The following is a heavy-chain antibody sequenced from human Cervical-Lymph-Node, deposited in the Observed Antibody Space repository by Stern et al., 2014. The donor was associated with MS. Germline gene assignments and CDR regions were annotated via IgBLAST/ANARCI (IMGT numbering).Heavy chain of an antibody. CDR1: GGSISSSSYY. CDR2: IYYSGST. D-gene: IGHD2-21*02. Sequence: HLQLQESGPGLVKPSETLSLTCTVSGGSISSSSYYWGWIRQPPGKGLEWIGSIYYSGSTYYNPSLKSRVTISVDTSKNQFSLKRSSGTAADTAVYYCARRVVTAIPSPSYYFDYWGQGTLVTVSS. J-gene: IGHJ4*02. CDR3: ARRVVTAIPSPSYYFDY. V-gene: IGHV4-39*01.